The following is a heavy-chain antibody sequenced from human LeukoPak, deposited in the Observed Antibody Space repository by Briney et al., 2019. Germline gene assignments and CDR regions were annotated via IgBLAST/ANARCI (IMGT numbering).Heavy chain of an antibody. Sequence: ASVKVSCKASGYTFTGYYMHWVRQAPGQGLEWMGWINPNSGGTNYAQKFQGRATMTRDTSISTAYMELSRLRSDDTAVYYCARERITMVRGVITKSPYNWFDPWGQGTLVTVSS. CDR1: GYTFTGYY. D-gene: IGHD3-10*01. V-gene: IGHV1-2*02. CDR3: ARERITMVRGVITKSPYNWFDP. CDR2: INPNSGGT. J-gene: IGHJ5*02.